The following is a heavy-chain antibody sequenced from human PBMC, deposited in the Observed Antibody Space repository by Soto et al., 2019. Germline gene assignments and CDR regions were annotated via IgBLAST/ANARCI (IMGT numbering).Heavy chain of an antibody. D-gene: IGHD2-21*02. J-gene: IGHJ6*02. CDR1: GFSLSTSGVG. CDR3: IQSRCGGDCLQSYASHYYYGLDV. CDR2: IYWDDDK. V-gene: IGHV2-5*02. Sequence: QITLKESGPTLVKPTQTLTLTCTFSGFSLSTSGVGVGWIRQPPGKALEWLVLIYWDDDKRYSPSLRSRLTISKDTSKNQVVLTMTNMAPADTATYYCIQSRCGGDCLQSYASHYYYGLDVWGQGTTVAVSS.